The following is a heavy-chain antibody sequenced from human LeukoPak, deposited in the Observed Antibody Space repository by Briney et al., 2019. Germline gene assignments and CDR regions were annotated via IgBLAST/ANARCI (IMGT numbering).Heavy chain of an antibody. CDR1: GFTFSSYA. V-gene: IGHV3-23*01. J-gene: IGHJ4*02. Sequence: GGSLRLSCAASGFTFSSYAMNWVRQAPAKGVEWVSVISSSGGTTYYSDSVKGRFIISRDNSKNTLYLQMNSLRAEDTAVYYCAKAGIAVPATPEYCGQGTQVTVSS. CDR3: AKAGIAVPATPEY. D-gene: IGHD6-19*01. CDR2: ISSSGGTT.